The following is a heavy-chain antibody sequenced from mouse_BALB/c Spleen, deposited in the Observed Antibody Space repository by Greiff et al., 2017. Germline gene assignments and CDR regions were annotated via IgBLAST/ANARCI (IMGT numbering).Heavy chain of an antibody. CDR1: GFTFTDYY. CDR2: IRNKANGYTT. D-gene: IGHD2-4*01. CDR3: ARDPTMITPYYYAMDY. V-gene: IGHV7-3*02. Sequence: DVKLVESGGGLVQPGGSLRLSCATSGFTFTDYYMSWVRQPPGKALEWLGFIRNKANGYTTEYSASVKGRFTISRDNSQSILYLQMNTLRAEDSATYYCARDPTMITPYYYAMDYWGQGTSVTVSS. J-gene: IGHJ4*01.